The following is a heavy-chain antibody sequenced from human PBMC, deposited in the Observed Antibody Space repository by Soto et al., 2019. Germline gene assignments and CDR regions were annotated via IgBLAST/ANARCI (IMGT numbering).Heavy chain of an antibody. J-gene: IGHJ4*02. CDR3: AKTRGLPSDFDN. CDR2: ISSSSSYI. Sequence: PGGSLRLSCAASGFTFSSYSMNWVRQAPGKGLEWVSSISSSSSYIYYADSVKGRFTISRDNAKNSLYLQMNSLRVGDTAVYFCAKTRGLPSDFDNWGQGSLVTVSS. CDR1: GFTFSSYS. V-gene: IGHV3-21*04.